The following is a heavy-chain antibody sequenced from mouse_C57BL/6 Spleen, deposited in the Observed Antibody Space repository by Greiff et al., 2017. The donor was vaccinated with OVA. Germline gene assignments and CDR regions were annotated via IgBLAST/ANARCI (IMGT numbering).Heavy chain of an antibody. Sequence: VKLMASVPELVQPGASVTISCTASVYAFRSSWLNLVHQMPGTCLSWIGRIYPGDGDTNYNGKFKGKATLTADKSSSTAYMQLSSLTSEDSAVYFCARSGTHDYWGQGTTLTVSS. D-gene: IGHD4-1*01. J-gene: IGHJ2*01. CDR1: VYAFRSSW. V-gene: IGHV1-82*01. CDR3: ARSGTHDY. CDR2: IYPGDGDT.